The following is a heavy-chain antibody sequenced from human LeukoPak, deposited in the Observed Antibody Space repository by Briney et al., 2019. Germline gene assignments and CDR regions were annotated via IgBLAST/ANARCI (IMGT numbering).Heavy chain of an antibody. CDR2: IYYSGST. V-gene: IGHV4-31*03. Sequence: PSETLSLTCPVSGGSISSGGYYWSWIRQHPGKGLEWIGYIYYSGSTYYNPSLKSRVTISVDTSKNQFSLKLSSVTAADTAVYYCARANAGITFDYWGQGTLVTVSS. CDR1: GGSISSGGYY. D-gene: IGHD1-14*01. CDR3: ARANAGITFDY. J-gene: IGHJ4*02.